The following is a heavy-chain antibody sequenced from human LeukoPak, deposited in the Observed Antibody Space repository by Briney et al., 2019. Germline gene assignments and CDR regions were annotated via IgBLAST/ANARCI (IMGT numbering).Heavy chain of an antibody. Sequence: ASVKVSCKASGYTLTSYYMHWVRQAPGQGLEWMGIINPSGGSTSYAQKFQGRVTMTRDMSTSTVYMELSSLRSEDTAVYYCARESAARPFDYWGQGTLVTVSS. V-gene: IGHV1-46*01. CDR2: INPSGGST. J-gene: IGHJ4*02. CDR1: GYTLTSYY. D-gene: IGHD6-6*01. CDR3: ARESAARPFDY.